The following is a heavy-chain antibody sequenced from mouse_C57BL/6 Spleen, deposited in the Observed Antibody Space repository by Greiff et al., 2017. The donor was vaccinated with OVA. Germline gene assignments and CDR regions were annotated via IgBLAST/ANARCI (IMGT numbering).Heavy chain of an antibody. Sequence: QVQLQQSGAELVMPGASVKLSCKASGYTFTSYWMHWVKQRPGQGLEWIGEIDPSDSYTNYNQKFKGKSTLTVDKSSRTAYMQLSSLTSEDSAVYYGARRGDYALAYWGQGTLVTVSA. CDR1: GYTFTSYW. CDR2: IDPSDSYT. J-gene: IGHJ3*01. D-gene: IGHD2-4*01. CDR3: ARRGDYALAY. V-gene: IGHV1-69*01.